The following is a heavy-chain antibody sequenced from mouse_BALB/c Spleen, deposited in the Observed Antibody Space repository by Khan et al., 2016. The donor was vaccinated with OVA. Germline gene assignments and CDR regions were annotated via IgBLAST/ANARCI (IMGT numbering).Heavy chain of an antibody. CDR1: GYSFTAYI. CDR2: INPNNGET. J-gene: IGHJ3*01. V-gene: IGHV1-18*01. D-gene: IGHD3-1*01. Sequence: VQLQQSGPELVKPGASMKISCKASGYSFTAYIMNWVKQSHGKNLDWIGLINPNNGETTYNQNFKDKATLNVDKSSSTAYMELLSLTSEDSAVYYCARSGFGGFAYWGQGTLVTVSA. CDR3: ARSGFGGFAY.